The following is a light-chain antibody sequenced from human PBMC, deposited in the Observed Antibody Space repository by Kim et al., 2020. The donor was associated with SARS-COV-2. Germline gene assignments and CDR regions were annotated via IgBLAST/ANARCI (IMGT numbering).Light chain of an antibody. Sequence: DIHLTQSPSFLSASVGDRVTITCRASQGISNNLAWYQQRPGKAPKLLIFAASTLQGGVPSRFSGSGSGTEFTLTVSSLQPEDFATLYCQQLNTYPITFGQGTRLEIK. CDR1: QGISNN. CDR3: QQLNTYPIT. CDR2: AAS. J-gene: IGKJ5*01. V-gene: IGKV1-9*01.